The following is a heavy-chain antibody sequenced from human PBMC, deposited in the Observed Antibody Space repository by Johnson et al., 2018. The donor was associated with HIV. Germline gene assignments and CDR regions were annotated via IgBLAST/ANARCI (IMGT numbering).Heavy chain of an antibody. CDR3: ASRGREIVAAGILGAFDI. V-gene: IGHV3-30*19. J-gene: IGHJ3*02. D-gene: IGHD6-13*01. CDR1: GFMFDDYG. Sequence: QVQLVESGGGVERPGGSLRLSCVGSGFMFDDYGMSWVRQVPGKGLEWVAVISYDGSNKYYTDSVKGRFTISRDNSRDTVHLQMNSLRSEDTAVYYCASRGREIVAAGILGAFDIWGQGTMVTVSS. CDR2: ISYDGSNK.